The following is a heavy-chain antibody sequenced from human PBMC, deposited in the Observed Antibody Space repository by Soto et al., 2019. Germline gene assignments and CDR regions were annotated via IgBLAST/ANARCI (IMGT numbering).Heavy chain of an antibody. CDR1: GYSFTSYW. CDR3: ARLPPRVREGYYYYGMDV. Sequence: EVQLVQSGAEVKKPGESLRISCKGSGYSFTSYWIIWVRQMPGKGLEWMGRIDPSDSYTNYSPSFQGHVTISADKSISTAYLQWSSLKASDTAMYYCARLPPRVREGYYYYGMDVWGQGTTVTVSS. V-gene: IGHV5-10-1*01. D-gene: IGHD3-10*01. CDR2: IDPSDSYT. J-gene: IGHJ6*02.